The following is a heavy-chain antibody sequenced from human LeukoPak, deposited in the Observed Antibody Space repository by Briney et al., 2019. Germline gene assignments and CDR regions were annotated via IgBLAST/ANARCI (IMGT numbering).Heavy chain of an antibody. Sequence: SETLSLTCTVSGGSISSGGYYWSWIRQHPGKGLKWIGYTYYSGSTYYNPSLKSRVTISVDTSKNQFSLKLSSVTAADTAVYYCARYRANTENFDYWGQGTLVTVSS. CDR1: GGSISSGGYY. CDR2: TYYSGST. J-gene: IGHJ4*02. CDR3: ARYRANTENFDY. D-gene: IGHD5-18*01. V-gene: IGHV4-31*03.